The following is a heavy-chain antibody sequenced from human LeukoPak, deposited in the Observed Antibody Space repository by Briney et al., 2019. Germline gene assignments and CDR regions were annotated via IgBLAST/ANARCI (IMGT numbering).Heavy chain of an antibody. D-gene: IGHD4-11*01. CDR1: GYTFTNYD. V-gene: IGHV1-69*13. CDR2: IIPIFGTA. CDR3: ARDRGPTVTLDY. Sequence: GASVKVSCKASGYTFTNYDISWVRQAPGQGLEWMGGIIPIFGTANYAQKFQGRVTITADESTSTAYMELSSLRSEDTAVYYCARDRGPTVTLDYWGQGTLVTVSS. J-gene: IGHJ4*02.